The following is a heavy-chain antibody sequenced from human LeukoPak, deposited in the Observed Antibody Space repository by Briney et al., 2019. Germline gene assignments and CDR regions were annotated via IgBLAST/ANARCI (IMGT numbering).Heavy chain of an antibody. D-gene: IGHD6-13*01. Sequence: ASVKVSCKASGYTFTGYYMHWVRQAPGQGLEWMGWINPNSGGTNYAQKFQGRVTMTRDTSIGTAYMELSRLRSNDTAVYYCARGNPKTFDSSWYGGDWFDPWGQGTLVTVSS. CDR1: GYTFTGYY. CDR3: ARGNPKTFDSSWYGGDWFDP. CDR2: INPNSGGT. J-gene: IGHJ5*02. V-gene: IGHV1-2*02.